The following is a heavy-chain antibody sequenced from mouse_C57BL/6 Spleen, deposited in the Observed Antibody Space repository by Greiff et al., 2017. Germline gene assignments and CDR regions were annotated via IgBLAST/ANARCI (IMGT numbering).Heavy chain of an antibody. CDR2: IHPNSGST. J-gene: IGHJ2*01. V-gene: IGHV1-64*01. CDR3: ERSHTTVVGFDD. CDR1: GYTFTSYW. D-gene: IGHD1-1*01. Sequence: QVQLKQPGAELVKPGASVKLSCKASGYTFTSYWMHWVKQRPGQGLEWIGMIHPNSGSTNYNEKFKSKATLTVDKSSSTAYMQLSSLTSEDSAVYYCERSHTTVVGFDDWGQGTTLTVSS.